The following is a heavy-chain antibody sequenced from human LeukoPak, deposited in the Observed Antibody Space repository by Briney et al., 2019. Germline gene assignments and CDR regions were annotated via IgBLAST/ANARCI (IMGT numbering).Heavy chain of an antibody. D-gene: IGHD6-19*01. J-gene: IGHJ4*02. CDR2: IIPIFGTA. V-gene: IGHV1-69*05. CDR3: ANEESIAVAGTSYFDY. Sequence: SVKVSCKASGGTFSSYAISWVRQAPGQGLEWMGGIIPIFGTANYAQKFQGRVTITTDGSTSTAYMELSSLRSEDTAVYYCANEESIAVAGTSYFDYWGQGTLVTVSS. CDR1: GGTFSSYA.